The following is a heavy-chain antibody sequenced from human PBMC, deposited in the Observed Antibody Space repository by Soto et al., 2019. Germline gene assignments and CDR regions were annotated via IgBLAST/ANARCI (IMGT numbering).Heavy chain of an antibody. J-gene: IGHJ4*02. V-gene: IGHV4-31*03. CDR1: GDSISRSGSS. CDR3: ARGLQLGY. CDR2: IYHRGST. Sequence: QVQLQESGPGLVKPSQTLSLTCTVSGDSISRSGSSWSWIRQHPGKGLEWIGYIYHRGSTYYNPSLKSRVTISEDTSKNQFSLKLTSVTAADTAVYYCARGLQLGYWGQGTQVTVSS.